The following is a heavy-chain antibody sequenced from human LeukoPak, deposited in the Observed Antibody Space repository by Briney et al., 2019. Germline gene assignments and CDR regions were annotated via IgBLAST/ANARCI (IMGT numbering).Heavy chain of an antibody. CDR1: GFTFSSYG. J-gene: IGHJ4*02. V-gene: IGHV3-23*01. D-gene: IGHD2-15*01. CDR3: AKAVVVVAATSGFDY. CDR2: ISGSGGGT. Sequence: GALRLSCAASGFTFSSYGMSWVRPAPGKGLEWVSAISGSGGGTYYADSVKGRFTISRDNSKNTLYLQMNSLRAEDTAVYYCAKAVVVVAATSGFDYWGQGTLVTVSS.